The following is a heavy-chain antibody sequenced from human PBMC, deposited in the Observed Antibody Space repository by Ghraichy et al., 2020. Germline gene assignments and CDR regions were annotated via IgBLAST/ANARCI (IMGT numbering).Heavy chain of an antibody. Sequence: SLGLSCAASGFTFSSYEMIWVRLAPGKGLEWLSHISATGTTVYYAGSVKGRFTISRDDAKNSLYLQMNSLGAEDTAIYYCAREADSGGYRFDYWGQGTLVTVSS. D-gene: IGHD3-22*01. V-gene: IGHV3-48*03. CDR1: GFTFSSYE. J-gene: IGHJ4*02. CDR2: ISATGTTV. CDR3: AREADSGGYRFDY.